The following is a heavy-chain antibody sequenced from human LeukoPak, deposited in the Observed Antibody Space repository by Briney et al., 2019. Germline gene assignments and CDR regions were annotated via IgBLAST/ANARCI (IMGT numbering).Heavy chain of an antibody. D-gene: IGHD6-13*01. CDR1: GGSISSSSYY. V-gene: IGHV4-39*01. CDR2: IYYSGST. J-gene: IGHJ4*02. Sequence: SETLSLTCTVSGGSISSSSYYWGWIRQPPGKGLEWIGSIYYSGSTYYNPSLKSRVTISVDTSKNQFSLKLSSVTAADTAVYYCAGPWLRGSSPTFDYWGQGTLVTVSS. CDR3: AGPWLRGSSPTFDY.